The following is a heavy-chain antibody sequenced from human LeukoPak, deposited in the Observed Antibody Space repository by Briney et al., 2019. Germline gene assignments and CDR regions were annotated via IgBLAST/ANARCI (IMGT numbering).Heavy chain of an antibody. J-gene: IGHJ6*02. CDR2: IYYSGST. CDR3: ARDSHRSDYYDSSGFPGYYGMDV. D-gene: IGHD3-22*01. Sequence: SQTLSLTCTVSGGSISSGGYYWSWIRQHPGKGLEWIGYIYYSGSTYYNPSLKSRVTISVDTSKNQFSLKLSSVTAADTAVHYCARDSHRSDYYDSSGFPGYYGMDVWGQGTTVTVSS. V-gene: IGHV4-31*03. CDR1: GGSISSGGYY.